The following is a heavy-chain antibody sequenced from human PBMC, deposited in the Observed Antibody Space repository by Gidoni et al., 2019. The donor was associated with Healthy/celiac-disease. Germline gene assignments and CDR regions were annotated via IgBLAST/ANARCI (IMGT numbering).Heavy chain of an antibody. D-gene: IGHD3-10*01. CDR2: IWYDGSNK. V-gene: IGHV3-33*01. CDR3: AREDYYGSGSLVDY. J-gene: IGHJ4*02. CDR1: GFTFRSYG. Sequence: QVQLVESGGGVVQPGRSLRLSCAASGFTFRSYGMHWVRQAPGKGLEWVAVIWYDGSNKYYADSVKGRFTISRDNSKNTLYLQMNSLRAEDTAVYYCAREDYYGSGSLVDYWGQGTLVTVSS.